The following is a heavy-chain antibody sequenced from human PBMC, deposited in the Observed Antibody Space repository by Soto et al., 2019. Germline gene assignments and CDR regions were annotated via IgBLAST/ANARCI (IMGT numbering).Heavy chain of an antibody. Sequence: QVQLVQSGAEVKKPGSSVKVSCKASGGTFSSYVISWVRQAPGQGPEWMGRIIPIFGTANYAQKFQGRVTITADESTSTAYMELSSLRSEDTAVYYCASPLGFCGGGNCYSTYGMDVWGQGTTVTVSS. V-gene: IGHV1-69*15. CDR1: GGTFSSYV. CDR3: ASPLGFCGGGNCYSTYGMDV. CDR2: IIPIFGTA. J-gene: IGHJ6*02. D-gene: IGHD2-15*01.